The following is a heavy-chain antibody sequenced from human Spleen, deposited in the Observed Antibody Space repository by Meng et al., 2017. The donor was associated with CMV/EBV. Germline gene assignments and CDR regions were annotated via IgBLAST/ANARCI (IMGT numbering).Heavy chain of an antibody. J-gene: IGHJ3*02. Sequence: GESLKISCAASGFTFSSYAMSWVRQAPGKGLEWVSSISSGSSYIYYADSVKGRFTISGDNAKNSLYLQMNSLRVEDTAVYYCAKEYRGSTNCYTAGFDIWGHGTMVTVSS. CDR3: AKEYRGSTNCYTAGFDI. V-gene: IGHV3-21*06. CDR1: GFTFSSYA. D-gene: IGHD2-2*02. CDR2: ISSGSSYI.